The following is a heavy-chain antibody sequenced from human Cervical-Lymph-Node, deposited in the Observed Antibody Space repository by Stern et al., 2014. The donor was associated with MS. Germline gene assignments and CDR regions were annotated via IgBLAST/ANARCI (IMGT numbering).Heavy chain of an antibody. D-gene: IGHD3-22*01. CDR2: ISYDGSNK. Sequence: QVQLGQSGGGVVQPGGSLRLSCAASGFPFSGHGLHWVRQAPGKGLEWVALISYDGSNKWYAESVKGRFTISRDSSRNTMFLQMNTLRLEDAAVYYCARDGPNYDHNGRGDAFDVWGQGAMVTVSP. V-gene: IGHV3-33*05. CDR3: ARDGPNYDHNGRGDAFDV. CDR1: GFPFSGHG. J-gene: IGHJ3*01.